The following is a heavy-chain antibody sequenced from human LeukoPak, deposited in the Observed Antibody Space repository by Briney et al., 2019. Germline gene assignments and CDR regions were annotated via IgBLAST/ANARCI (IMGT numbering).Heavy chain of an antibody. D-gene: IGHD3-10*01. V-gene: IGHV3-7*05. CDR3: ARDWGYGPGSYPEF. CDR1: GFTFSSYW. CDR2: INQDGSEK. J-gene: IGHJ4*02. Sequence: GGSLRLSCAASGFTFSSYWMSWVRQAPGKGLEWVANINQDGSEKYYVDSAKGRFTISRDNAKNSLYLQMNSLRAEDTAVYYCARDWGYGPGSYPEFWGQGTLVTVSS.